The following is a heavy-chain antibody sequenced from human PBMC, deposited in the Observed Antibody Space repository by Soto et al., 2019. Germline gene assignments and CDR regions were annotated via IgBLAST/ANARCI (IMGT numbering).Heavy chain of an antibody. V-gene: IGHV4-34*01. J-gene: IGHJ2*01. Sequence: QVHLQPWGAGLLKPSETLSLTCAVSGGSFSGDYWSWIRQPPGKGLEWIGEINHSGSTNYNPSLKRRGSISVDTSNNQFSLKLSSVTAADAAVYYCARGRGDGYNQRWYFDLWGRGTLVTVSS. CDR3: ARGRGDGYNQRWYFDL. D-gene: IGHD3-10*01. CDR1: GGSFSGDY. CDR2: INHSGST.